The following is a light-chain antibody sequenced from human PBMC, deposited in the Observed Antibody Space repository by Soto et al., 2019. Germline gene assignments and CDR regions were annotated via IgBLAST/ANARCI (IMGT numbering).Light chain of an antibody. CDR1: QSISSY. CDR2: AAS. CDR3: QQSYSTPT. J-gene: IGKJ5*01. V-gene: IGKV1-39*01. Sequence: QMTQSHSFLSDSVGGRVTFTCLARQSISSYLNWYQLKPGKAPKLLIYAASSLQSGVPSRFSGSGSGTDFTLTISSLQPEDFATYYCQQSYSTPTFGQGSRLDIK.